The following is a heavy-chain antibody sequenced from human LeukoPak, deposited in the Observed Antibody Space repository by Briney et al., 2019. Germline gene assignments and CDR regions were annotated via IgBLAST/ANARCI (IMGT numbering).Heavy chain of an antibody. J-gene: IGHJ3*02. CDR1: GFTFRSYW. CDR3: ARGDPTVTTTGSGGLDI. Sequence: SGGSPRLSCAASGFTFRSYWMHWVRLPPGKGLVWVSRIKSDGSSTSYADFVKGRFTISRDNAKNTLYLQMNSLRAEDTAVYYCARGDPTVTTTGSGGLDIWGQGTMVTVSS. CDR2: IKSDGSST. V-gene: IGHV3-74*01. D-gene: IGHD4-17*01.